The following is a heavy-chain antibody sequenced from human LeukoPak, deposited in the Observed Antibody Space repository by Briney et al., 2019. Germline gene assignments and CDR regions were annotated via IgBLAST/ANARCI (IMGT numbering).Heavy chain of an antibody. CDR1: GFTFSSYW. CDR2: IKQDGSEK. D-gene: IGHD4-17*01. CDR3: ARVPTGEDDAFDI. V-gene: IGHV3-7*04. J-gene: IGHJ3*02. Sequence: PGGSLRLSCAAYGFTFSSYWMSLVRQAPGKGLEWVANIKQDGSEKYYVDSVKGRFTISRDNAKNSLYLQMNSLRAEDTAVYYCARVPTGEDDAFDIWGQGTMVTVSS.